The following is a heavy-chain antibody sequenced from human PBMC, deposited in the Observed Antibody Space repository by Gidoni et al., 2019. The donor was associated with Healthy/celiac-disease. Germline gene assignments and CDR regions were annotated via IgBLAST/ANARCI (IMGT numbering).Heavy chain of an antibody. Sequence: QVQLAESVGGVVKPGRSLRLSCAAAGFNSSSYGINLVRHAPGKGLEWVAVRSYDGSNKDYAASVKGRFTISRDNSKNTLYLQMNSLGAEDTAVYYCAIEYYYGSGSYLEFYPWGQGTLVTVSS. CDR2: RSYDGSNK. CDR1: GFNSSSYG. CDR3: AIEYYYGSGSYLEFYP. V-gene: IGHV3-30*03. J-gene: IGHJ5*02. D-gene: IGHD3-10*01.